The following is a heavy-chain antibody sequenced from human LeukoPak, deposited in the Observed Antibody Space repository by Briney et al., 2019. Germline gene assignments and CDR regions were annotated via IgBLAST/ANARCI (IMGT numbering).Heavy chain of an antibody. J-gene: IGHJ4*02. CDR2: ISSSSSYI. CDR3: ARDGVVGYYDSSGYPPGAFGY. V-gene: IGHV3-21*01. CDR1: GFTFSSYS. D-gene: IGHD3-22*01. Sequence: GGSLRLSCAASGFTFSSYSMNWVRQAPGKGLEWVSSISSSSSYIYYADSVKGRFTISRDNAKNSLYLQMNSLRAEDTAVYYCARDGVVGYYDSSGYPPGAFGYWGQGTLVTVSS.